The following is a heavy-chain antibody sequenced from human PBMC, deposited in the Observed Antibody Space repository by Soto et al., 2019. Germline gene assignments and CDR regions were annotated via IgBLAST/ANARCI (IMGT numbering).Heavy chain of an antibody. CDR1: GFTFSNFW. V-gene: IGHV3-74*03. CDR3: ARSLARTYYYYFMDV. J-gene: IGHJ6*03. CDR2: ISGDGTTA. Sequence: ELQLVESGGGLVQPGGSLRLSCAAYGFTFSNFWIHWVRQAPGKGLVWVSGISGDGTTATYADSVKGRFTTSRDNAKNTLDLQMNSLRAEDTAVYYCARSLARTYYYYFMDVWGKGTTVTVSS.